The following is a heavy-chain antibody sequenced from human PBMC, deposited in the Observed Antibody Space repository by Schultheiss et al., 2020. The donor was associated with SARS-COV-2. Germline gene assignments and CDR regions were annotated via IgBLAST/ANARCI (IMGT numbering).Heavy chain of an antibody. CDR1: GFSLSTSGMC. D-gene: IGHD6-13*01. CDR2: IDWDDDK. Sequence: SGPTLVKPTQTLTLTCTFSGFSLSTSGMCVSWIRQPPGKALEWLALIDWDDDKRYSPSLKSRLTITKDTSKNQVVLTMTNMDPVDTATYYCAHSQGYSSNYRYFQHWGQGTLVTVSS. J-gene: IGHJ1*01. CDR3: AHSQGYSSNYRYFQH. V-gene: IGHV2-5*02.